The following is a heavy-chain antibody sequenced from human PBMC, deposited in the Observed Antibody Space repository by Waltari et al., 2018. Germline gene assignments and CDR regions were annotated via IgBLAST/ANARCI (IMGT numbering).Heavy chain of an antibody. J-gene: IGHJ4*02. CDR3: ARDRYSGSPKLYYFDY. V-gene: IGHV4-38-2*02. Sequence: QVQLPESGPGLGKPSETLSLTCTVSGYSISSGSYWGWIRQPPGKGLEWIGNIYHSGTTYYNPSLKSRVTISVDTSKNQLSLKLNSVTAADTAVYYCARDRYSGSPKLYYFDYWGQGALVAVSS. CDR1: GYSISSGSY. D-gene: IGHD6-13*01. CDR2: IYHSGTT.